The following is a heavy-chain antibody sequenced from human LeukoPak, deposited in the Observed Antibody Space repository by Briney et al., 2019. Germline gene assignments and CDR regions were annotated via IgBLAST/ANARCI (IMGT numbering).Heavy chain of an antibody. D-gene: IGHD6-19*01. CDR3: TRIALTFDRYSSGWSKIDYFDY. V-gene: IGHV3-23*01. J-gene: IGHJ4*02. CDR1: GFTFSSYS. Sequence: GGSLRLSCAASGFTFSSYSMNWVRQAPGNGLEWVSAISGSGGSTYYVDSVKGRFTISRDNSRNTLYLQMNSLRAEDTAVYYCTRIALTFDRYSSGWSKIDYFDYWGQGTLVTVSS. CDR2: ISGSGGST.